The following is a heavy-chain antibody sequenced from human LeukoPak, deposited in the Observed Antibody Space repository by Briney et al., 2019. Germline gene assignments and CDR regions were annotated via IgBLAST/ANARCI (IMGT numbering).Heavy chain of an antibody. J-gene: IGHJ4*02. CDR1: GYTFTCYY. CDR2: INPNSGGT. Sequence: ASVKVSCKASGYTFTCYYMHWVRQARGEGLDWLGWINPNSGGTNYAQKFQGRVDMTRDTSISTAYMELSRLRSDDTAVYYCATDIVVVVAATRDYWGQGTLVTVSS. CDR3: ATDIVVVVAATRDY. V-gene: IGHV1-2*02. D-gene: IGHD2-15*01.